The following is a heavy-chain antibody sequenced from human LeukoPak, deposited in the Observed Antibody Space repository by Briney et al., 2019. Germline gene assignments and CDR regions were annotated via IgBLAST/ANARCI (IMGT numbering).Heavy chain of an antibody. Sequence: ASVKVSCKASGYTFTSYDINWVRQAPGQGLEWMGWMNPNSGNTGYAQKFQGRVTTTRNTSISTAYMELSSLRSEDTAVYYCARASGSYSFDYYYYYGMDVWGQGTTVTVSS. CDR1: GYTFTSYD. V-gene: IGHV1-8*01. J-gene: IGHJ6*02. CDR2: MNPNSGNT. CDR3: ARASGSYSFDYYYYYGMDV. D-gene: IGHD1-26*01.